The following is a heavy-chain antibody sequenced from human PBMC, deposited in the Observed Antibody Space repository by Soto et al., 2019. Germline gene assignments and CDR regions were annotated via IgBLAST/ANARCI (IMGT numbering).Heavy chain of an antibody. CDR1: GYTFTSYG. CDR3: ARDSKLAAAGTVNYYYGMDV. J-gene: IGHJ6*02. CDR2: ISAYNGNT. D-gene: IGHD6-13*01. Sequence: GASVKVSCKASGYTFTSYGISWVRQAPGQGLEWMGWISAYNGNTNYAQKLQGRVTMTTDTSTSTAYMELRSLRSDDTAVYYCARDSKLAAAGTVNYYYGMDVWGQGTTVTVPS. V-gene: IGHV1-18*04.